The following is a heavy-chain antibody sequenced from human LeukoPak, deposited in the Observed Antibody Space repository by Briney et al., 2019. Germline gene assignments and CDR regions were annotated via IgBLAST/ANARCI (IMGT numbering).Heavy chain of an antibody. Sequence: ASVKVSCKASGYTFTGYYMHWVRQAPGQGLEWMGWINPNSGGTNYAQKFQGRVTMTRDTSISTAYMELSRLRSDDTAVYHCARDGFLEWLLYDYWGQGTLVTVSS. V-gene: IGHV1-2*02. J-gene: IGHJ4*02. CDR2: INPNSGGT. CDR1: GYTFTGYY. CDR3: ARDGFLEWLLYDY. D-gene: IGHD3-3*01.